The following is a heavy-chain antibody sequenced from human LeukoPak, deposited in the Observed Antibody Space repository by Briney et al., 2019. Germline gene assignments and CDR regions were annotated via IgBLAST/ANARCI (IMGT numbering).Heavy chain of an antibody. CDR1: GFTFSSHF. V-gene: IGHV3-21*01. CDR2: ISSSSGYI. J-gene: IGHJ4*02. D-gene: IGHD3-10*01. CDR3: ARMVRGVNFDY. Sequence: GESLRLSCAASGFTFSSHFMNWVRQAPGKGLEWVSSISSSSGYIYYADSVKGRFTISRDNAKNSLYLQMNSLRAEDTAVYYCARMVRGVNFDYWGQGTLVTVSS.